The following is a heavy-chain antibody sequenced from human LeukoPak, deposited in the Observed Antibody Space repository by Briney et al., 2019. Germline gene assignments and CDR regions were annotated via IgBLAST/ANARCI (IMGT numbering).Heavy chain of an antibody. V-gene: IGHV4-4*07. CDR2: IYTSGST. CDR3: ARVRRVWAAGTGGYYYYYMDV. Sequence: SETLSLTCTVSAGSISSYYWSWIRQPAGKGLEWIGRIYTSGSTNYNPSLKSRVTMSVDTSKNQFSLKLSSVTAADTAVYYCARVRRVWAAGTGGYYYYYMDVWGKGTTVTVSS. CDR1: AGSISSYY. D-gene: IGHD6-13*01. J-gene: IGHJ6*03.